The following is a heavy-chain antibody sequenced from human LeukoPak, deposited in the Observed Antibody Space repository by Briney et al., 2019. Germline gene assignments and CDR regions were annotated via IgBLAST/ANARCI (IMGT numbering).Heavy chain of an antibody. Sequence: SETLSLTCAVYGGSFSGYYWSWIRQPPGKGLEWIGEINHSGSTNYNPSLKSRVTISVDTSKNQFSLKLSSVTAADTAVYYCARGQNWNYFYFDYWGHGTLGTVSP. J-gene: IGHJ4*01. CDR3: ARGQNWNYFYFDY. CDR1: GGSFSGYY. V-gene: IGHV4-34*01. D-gene: IGHD1-7*01. CDR2: INHSGST.